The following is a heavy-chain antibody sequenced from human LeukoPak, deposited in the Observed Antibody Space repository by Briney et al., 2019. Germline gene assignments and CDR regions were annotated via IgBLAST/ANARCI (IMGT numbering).Heavy chain of an antibody. J-gene: IGHJ5*02. CDR2: ISAYNGNT. CDR3: AREGHYDFWSGPNWFDP. V-gene: IGHV1-18*01. CDR1: GYTFTSHG. D-gene: IGHD3-3*01. Sequence: GASVKVSCEASGYTFTSHGISWVRQAPGQGLEWMGWISAYNGNTNYAQKLQGRVTMTTDTSTSTAYMELRSLRSDDTAVYYCAREGHYDFWSGPNWFDPWGQGTLVTVSS.